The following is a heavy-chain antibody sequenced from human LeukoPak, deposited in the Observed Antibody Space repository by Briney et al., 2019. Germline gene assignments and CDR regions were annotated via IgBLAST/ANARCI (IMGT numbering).Heavy chain of an antibody. V-gene: IGHV4-59*01. J-gene: IGHJ3*02. D-gene: IGHD1-14*01. CDR2: IYYTGTT. CDR3: TRDRKYYEI. Sequence: SETLSLTCTVSGGSISDYYWSWIRQPPGERLEWIGYIYYTGTTAYNPSLKTRATLSIDTSKNQFSLKLSSVAAADTAMYYCTRDRKYYEIWGQGTMVTVSS. CDR1: GGSISDYY.